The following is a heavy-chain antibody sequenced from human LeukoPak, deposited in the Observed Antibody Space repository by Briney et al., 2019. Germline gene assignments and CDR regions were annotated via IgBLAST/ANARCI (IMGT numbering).Heavy chain of an antibody. CDR1: GGSISSYY. V-gene: IGHV4-59*01. Sequence: LETLSLTCTVSGGSISSYYWSWIRQPPGKGLEWIGYIYYSGSANYNPSLKSRVTISVDTSKNQFSLKLSSVTAADTAVYYCARGSIAAAEGSHWFDPWGQGTLVTVSS. CDR2: IYYSGSA. J-gene: IGHJ5*02. D-gene: IGHD6-13*01. CDR3: ARGSIAAAEGSHWFDP.